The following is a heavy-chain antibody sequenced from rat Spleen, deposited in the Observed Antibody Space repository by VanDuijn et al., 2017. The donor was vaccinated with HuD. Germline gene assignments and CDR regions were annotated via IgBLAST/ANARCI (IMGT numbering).Heavy chain of an antibody. CDR2: MRFDGDT. V-gene: IGHV2S30*01. CDR3: TRSAKYYYDGSYFYVHYGY. CDR1: GFSLTGNN. D-gene: IGHD1-12*02. Sequence: QVQLKESGPGLVQPSQTLSLTCTVSGFSLTGNNIHWIRQPPGKGLEWVGRMRFDGDTYYNSTLKSRLSISRDTSKNQVFLKMNSLQTDDTAIYYCTRSAKYYYDGSYFYVHYGYWGQGVTVTVSS. J-gene: IGHJ2*01.